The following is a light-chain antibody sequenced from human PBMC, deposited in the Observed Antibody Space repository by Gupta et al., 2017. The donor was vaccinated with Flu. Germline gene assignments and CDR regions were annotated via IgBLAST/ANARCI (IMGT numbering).Light chain of an antibody. Sequence: QSALTQPASVSGSPGQSIAISCTGTSNDVGAYNYVSWYQHHPGKAPKLMIYEVTNRPSGVSDRFSGSKSGNTASLTISGLQADDEAHYYCNSYTSSNTWVFGGGTKLTVL. CDR1: SNDVGAYNY. J-gene: IGLJ3*02. CDR2: EVT. CDR3: NSYTSSNTWV. V-gene: IGLV2-14*01.